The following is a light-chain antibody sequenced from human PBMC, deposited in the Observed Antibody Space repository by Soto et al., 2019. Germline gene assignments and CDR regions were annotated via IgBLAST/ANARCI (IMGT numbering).Light chain of an antibody. J-gene: IGLJ2*01. CDR1: SSDVGRYNL. V-gene: IGLV2-23*01. CDR2: EDI. Sequence: QAVVTQPASVSGSPGQSITISCTGTSSDVGRYNLVSWYQQHPGKAPKLMIYEDIERPSGVSNRFSGSKSSNTASLTISGLQTEDEAEYYCCSYAGGTILVFGGGTKVTVL. CDR3: CSYAGGTILV.